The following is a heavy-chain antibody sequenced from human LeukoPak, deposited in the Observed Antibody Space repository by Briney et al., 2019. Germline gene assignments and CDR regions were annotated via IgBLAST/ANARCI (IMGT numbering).Heavy chain of an antibody. D-gene: IGHD2-2*02. Sequence: PSETLSLTCTVSGGSISSYYWSWIRQPPGKGLEWIGYIYYSGSTNYNPSLKSRVTISVDTSKNQFSLKLSSVTAADTAVYYCARDCSSTSCHRGYYGMDVWGQGTTVTVSS. CDR2: IYYSGST. J-gene: IGHJ6*02. CDR3: ARDCSSTSCHRGYYGMDV. V-gene: IGHV4-59*12. CDR1: GGSISSYY.